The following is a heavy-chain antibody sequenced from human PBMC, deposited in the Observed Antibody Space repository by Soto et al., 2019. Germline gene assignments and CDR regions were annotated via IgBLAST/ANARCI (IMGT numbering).Heavy chain of an antibody. V-gene: IGHV1-46*02. CDR1: GYTFNRYQ. J-gene: IGHJ6*02. CDR2: INPSDGST. CDR3: ARHLGMDV. Sequence: QVQLVQSGAEVNKPGASVKISCKASGYTFNRYQMHWVRQAPGEGLEWMGIINPSDGSTSYAQKLQGRVTMTRDMSTSTVYMELNSLRSEDTAVYYCARHLGMDVWGQGTTVTVSS.